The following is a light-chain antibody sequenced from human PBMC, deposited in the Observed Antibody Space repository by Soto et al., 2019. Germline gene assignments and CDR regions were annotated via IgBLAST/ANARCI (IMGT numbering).Light chain of an antibody. V-gene: IGKV3-15*01. CDR1: QSVSSY. CDR2: GAS. Sequence: EIVMTQSPATLSVSPGERATLSCRASQSVSSYLAWYQQKPGQAPRLLMYGASTRADGIPARFTGSGSGTEFTLTISSLQSEDFAVYYCQQYHIWPPWTSGQGTKVDIK. CDR3: QQYHIWPPWT. J-gene: IGKJ1*01.